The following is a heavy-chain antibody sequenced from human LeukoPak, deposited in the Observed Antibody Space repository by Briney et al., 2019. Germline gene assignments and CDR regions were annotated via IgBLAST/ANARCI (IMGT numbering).Heavy chain of an antibody. CDR1: GYTFTSYG. J-gene: IGHJ3*02. V-gene: IGHV1-18*01. Sequence: ASVKVSCKASGYTFTSYGISWVRQAPGQGLEWMGWISAYNGNTNYAQKLQGRVTMTTDTSTSTAYMELRSLRSDDTAVYYCARERDGYNTDAFDIWGQGTMVTVSS. CDR3: ARERDGYNTDAFDI. CDR2: ISAYNGNT. D-gene: IGHD5-24*01.